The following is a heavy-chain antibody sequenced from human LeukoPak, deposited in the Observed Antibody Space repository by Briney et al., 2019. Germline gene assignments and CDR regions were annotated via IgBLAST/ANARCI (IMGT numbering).Heavy chain of an antibody. V-gene: IGHV3-30*02. Sequence: GGSLRLSCAASGFTFSSYGMHWVRQAPGKGLVWMAFIRYDASNKYYADSVKGRFTISRDISKNALYLQMNSLRPEDTAVYFCAKDFEAYCSSTSCPTVIDYWGQGTLVTVSS. D-gene: IGHD2-2*01. J-gene: IGHJ4*02. CDR2: IRYDASNK. CDR1: GFTFSSYG. CDR3: AKDFEAYCSSTSCPTVIDY.